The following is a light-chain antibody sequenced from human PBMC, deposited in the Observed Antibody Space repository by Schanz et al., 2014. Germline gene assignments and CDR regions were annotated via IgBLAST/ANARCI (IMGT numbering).Light chain of an antibody. J-gene: IGLJ3*02. CDR3: GTWDASLSAGGV. V-gene: IGLV1-51*01. Sequence: QSVLTQPPSVSAAPGQKVTISCSGSSSNIGNNFVSWYQHLPGTAPKLVIYDNNKRPSGIPDRFSGSKSGTSATLGITGLQTGDEADYYCGTWDASLSAGGVFGGGTKLTVL. CDR1: SSNIGNNF. CDR2: DNN.